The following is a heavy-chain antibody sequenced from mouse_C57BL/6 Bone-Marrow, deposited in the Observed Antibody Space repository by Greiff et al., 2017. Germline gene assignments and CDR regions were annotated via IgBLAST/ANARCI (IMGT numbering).Heavy chain of an antibody. CDR3: ARRGFYYDYDENAMDY. J-gene: IGHJ4*01. Sequence: VQLQQSGPELVKPGASVKMSCKASGYTFTDYNMHWVKQSHGKSLEWIGYINPNNGGTSYNQKFKGKATLTVNKSSSTAYMVLRSLTSADSAVYYCARRGFYYDYDENAMDYWGQGTSVTDSA. D-gene: IGHD2-4*01. V-gene: IGHV1-22*01. CDR1: GYTFTDYN. CDR2: INPNNGGT.